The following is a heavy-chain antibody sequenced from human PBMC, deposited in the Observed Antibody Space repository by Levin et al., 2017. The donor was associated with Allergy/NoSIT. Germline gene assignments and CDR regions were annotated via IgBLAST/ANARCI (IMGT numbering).Heavy chain of an antibody. D-gene: IGHD6-19*01. Sequence: SQTLSLTCAISGDNVSTTGAAWNWIRQSPSRGLEWLGRTYFRSDWFHDYGISVKSRIVINPDTSKNQFSLRLNSVTPEYSAVYYCARDLTVAGNGHFDYWGQGTLVTVSS. CDR2: TYFRSDWFH. CDR3: ARDLTVAGNGHFDY. V-gene: IGHV6-1*01. CDR1: GDNVSTTGAA. J-gene: IGHJ4*02.